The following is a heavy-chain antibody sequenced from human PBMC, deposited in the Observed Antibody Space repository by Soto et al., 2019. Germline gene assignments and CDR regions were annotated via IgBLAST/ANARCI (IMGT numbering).Heavy chain of an antibody. CDR3: ARLRYYDRSCYYYAEVFQH. J-gene: IGHJ1*01. CDR2: IIPIFGTA. V-gene: IGHV1-69*06. CDR1: GGTFSSYA. D-gene: IGHD3-22*01. Sequence: QVQLVQSGAEVKKPGSSVKVSCKASGGTFSSYAISWVRQAPGQGLEWLGGIIPIFGTANYAQQFQGRVTITADKSTITAYGERSSLRSEDTAVYYCARLRYYDRSCYYYAEVFQHWVQGPLVTVSS.